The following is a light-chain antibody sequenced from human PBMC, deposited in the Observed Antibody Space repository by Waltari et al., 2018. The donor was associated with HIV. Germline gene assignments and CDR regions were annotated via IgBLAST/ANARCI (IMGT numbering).Light chain of an antibody. V-gene: IGLV2-14*03. CDR3: SSYTSSSTLEVV. Sequence: QSALTQPASVSGSPGQSITISCTGTSSDVGGYNYVSWYQQHPGKAPKLMIYDVSIRLSGFSNRSAGSKSGNTASLTISGLQAEDEADYYCSSYTSSSTLEVVFGGGTKLTVL. J-gene: IGLJ2*01. CDR1: SSDVGGYNY. CDR2: DVS.